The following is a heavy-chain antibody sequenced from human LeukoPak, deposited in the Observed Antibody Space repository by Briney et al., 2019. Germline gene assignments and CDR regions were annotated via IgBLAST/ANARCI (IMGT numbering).Heavy chain of an antibody. CDR1: GGSINSYY. Sequence: SETLSLTCTVSGGSINSYYWSWIRQPPGKGLEWIGYIYYSGSTNYNPSLKSRVTMSVDTSKNQFSLNLSSVTAADTAVYYCARSRSGSYSGFDPWGQGTLVTLSS. CDR3: ARSRSGSYSGFDP. J-gene: IGHJ5*02. V-gene: IGHV4-59*01. CDR2: IYYSGST. D-gene: IGHD1-26*01.